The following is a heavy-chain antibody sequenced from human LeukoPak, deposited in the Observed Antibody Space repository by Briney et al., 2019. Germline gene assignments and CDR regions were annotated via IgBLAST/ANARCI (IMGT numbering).Heavy chain of an antibody. CDR1: GFTFSTYV. J-gene: IGHJ4*02. Sequence: PGGSLRLSCSVSGFTFSTYVMHWVRQAPGKGLEWIGYIYYSGSTNYNPSLKSRVTISVDTSKNQFSLKLSSVTAADTAVYYCARDPYGDTAFDYWGQGTLVTVSS. CDR3: ARDPYGDTAFDY. D-gene: IGHD4-17*01. CDR2: IYYSGST. V-gene: IGHV4-59*01.